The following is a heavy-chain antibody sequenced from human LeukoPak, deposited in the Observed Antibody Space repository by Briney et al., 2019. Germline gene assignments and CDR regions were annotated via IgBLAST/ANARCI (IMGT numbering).Heavy chain of an antibody. CDR3: AKDPGDTYYYGSGGDAFDI. J-gene: IGHJ3*02. Sequence: GGSLRLSCTAPGFTFSSYAMSWVRQAPGKGLEWVSAISGSGGSTYYADSVKGRFTISRDNSKNTLYLQMNSLRAEDTAVYYCAKDPGDTYYYGSGGDAFDIWGQGTMVTVSS. CDR1: GFTFSSYA. CDR2: ISGSGGST. V-gene: IGHV3-23*01. D-gene: IGHD3-10*01.